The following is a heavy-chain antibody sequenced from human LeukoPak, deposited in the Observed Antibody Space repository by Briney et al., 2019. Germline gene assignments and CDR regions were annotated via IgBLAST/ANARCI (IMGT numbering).Heavy chain of an antibody. V-gene: IGHV3-30*03. J-gene: IGHJ4*02. CDR1: GFTFSSYG. Sequence: PGGSLRLSCAASGFTFSSYGMHWVRQAPGKGLEWVAVISYDGSNKYYADSVKGRFTISRDNSKNTLYLQMNSLRAEDTAVYYCATGTRYYDFWSGLLRGPFDYWGQGTLVTVSS. D-gene: IGHD3-3*01. CDR3: ATGTRYYDFWSGLLRGPFDY. CDR2: ISYDGSNK.